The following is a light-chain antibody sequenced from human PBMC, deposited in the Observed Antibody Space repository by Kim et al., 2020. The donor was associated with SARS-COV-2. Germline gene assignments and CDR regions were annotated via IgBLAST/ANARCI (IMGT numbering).Light chain of an antibody. CDR3: CSYAGSSTPYV. CDR2: EVS. J-gene: IGLJ1*01. V-gene: IGLV2-23*02. Sequence: QSITISCTGTSSDVGSYNLVSWYQQHPGKAPKLMFYEVSKRPSGVSNRFSGSKSGNTASLTISGLQAEDEADYYCCSYAGSSTPYVFGTGTKVTVL. CDR1: SSDVGSYNL.